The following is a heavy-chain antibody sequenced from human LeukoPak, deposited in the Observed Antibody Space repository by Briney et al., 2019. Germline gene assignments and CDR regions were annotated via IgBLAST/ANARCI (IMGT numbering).Heavy chain of an antibody. CDR1: GFTFRDYA. V-gene: IGHV3-33*08. CDR2: IWYDGSKK. CDR3: ARSSSYSSGQNYFDY. Sequence: GGSLRLSCAASGFTFRDYAMHWVRQAPGKGLDWVAVIWYDGSKKYYADSVKGRFTISRDNSKNTLYLQMNSLRAEDTAVYYCARSSSYSSGQNYFDYWGQGTLVTVSS. D-gene: IGHD3-22*01. J-gene: IGHJ4*02.